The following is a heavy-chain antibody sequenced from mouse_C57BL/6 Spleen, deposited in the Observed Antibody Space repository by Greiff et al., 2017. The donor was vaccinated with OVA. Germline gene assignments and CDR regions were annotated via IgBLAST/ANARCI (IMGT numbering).Heavy chain of an antibody. V-gene: IGHV14-4*01. J-gene: IGHJ4*01. CDR2: IDPENGDT. CDR3: VDGYANAMDD. D-gene: IGHD2-3*01. Sequence: VQLQQSGAELVRPGASVKLSCTASGFNIKDDYMHWVKQRPEQGLEWLGWIDPENGDTEYASKFQGKATITADTSSNTAYLQLSSLTSEDTAVDYCVDGYANAMDDWGQGTSVTVSS. CDR1: GFNIKDDY.